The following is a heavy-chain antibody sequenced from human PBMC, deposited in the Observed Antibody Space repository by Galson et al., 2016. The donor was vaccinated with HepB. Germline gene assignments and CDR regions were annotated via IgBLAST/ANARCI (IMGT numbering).Heavy chain of an antibody. Sequence: SVKVSCKAFGYPSSDYDIHWVRQAPGQRLEWMGWVNPGNGNTKYSQKFQGRATFTRDTSANTAYMELSSLRSEDTAVYFCARAVSRGTSSFGMDVWGQGTTVIVSS. V-gene: IGHV1-3*01. J-gene: IGHJ6*02. CDR3: ARAVSRGTSSFGMDV. CDR1: GYPSSDYD. CDR2: VNPGNGNT. D-gene: IGHD2-2*01.